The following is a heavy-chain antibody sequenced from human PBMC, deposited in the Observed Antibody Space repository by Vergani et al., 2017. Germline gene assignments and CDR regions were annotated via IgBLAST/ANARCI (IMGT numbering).Heavy chain of an antibody. V-gene: IGHV4-34*01. CDR2: INHSGST. D-gene: IGHD2-2*01. CDR3: ARGGGRHCSSTSCYLANWFDP. J-gene: IGHJ5*02. Sequence: QVQLQESGPGLVKPSETLSLTCAVYGGSFSGYYWSWIRQPPGQGLEWIGEINHSGSTNYNPSLKSRVTISVDTSKNQFSLKLSSVTAADTAVYYCARGGGRHCSSTSCYLANWFDPWGQGTLVTVSS. CDR1: GGSFSGYY.